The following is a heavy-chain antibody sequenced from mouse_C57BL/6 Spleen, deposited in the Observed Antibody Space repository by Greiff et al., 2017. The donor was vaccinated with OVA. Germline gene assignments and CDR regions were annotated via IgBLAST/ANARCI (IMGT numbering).Heavy chain of an antibody. D-gene: IGHD2-1*01. CDR1: GYTFTSYW. V-gene: IGHV1-64*01. CDR3: ARRGYGNYAWFAY. Sequence: QVQLKQPGAELVKPGASVKLSCKASGYTFTSYWMHWVKQRPGQGLEWIGMIHPNSGSTNYNEKFKSKATLTVDKSSSTAYMQLSSLTSEDSAVYYCARRGYGNYAWFAYWGQGTLVTVSA. J-gene: IGHJ3*01. CDR2: IHPNSGST.